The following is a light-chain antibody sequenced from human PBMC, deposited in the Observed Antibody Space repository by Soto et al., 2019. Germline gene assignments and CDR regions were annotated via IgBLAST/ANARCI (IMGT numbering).Light chain of an antibody. J-gene: IGKJ1*01. V-gene: IGKV3-20*01. CDR2: GAS. CDR3: QQYGSSPAT. Sequence: EIVLTQSPGTLSLSPGERATLSCRASQSVSSSYLAWYQQKPGQAPRLLIYGASSRAIGIPDRFSGSGSGTDLTITISRLEPEDFEVYYCQQYGSSPATFGQGTKVDIK. CDR1: QSVSSSY.